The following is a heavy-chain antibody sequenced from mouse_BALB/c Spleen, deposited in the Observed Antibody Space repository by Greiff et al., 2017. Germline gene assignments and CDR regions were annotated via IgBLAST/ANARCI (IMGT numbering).Heavy chain of an antibody. V-gene: IGHV5-17*02. CDR3: AILYGMGDY. J-gene: IGHJ4*01. CDR2: ISSGSSTI. Sequence: EVQLMESGGGLVQPGGSRKLSCAASGFTFSNFGMHWVRQAPEKGLEWVAYISSGSSTIYYADTVKGRFTISRDNPKNTLFLQMTSLRSEDTAMYYCAILYGMGDYWGQGTSVTVSS. D-gene: IGHD2-10*02. CDR1: GFTFSNFG.